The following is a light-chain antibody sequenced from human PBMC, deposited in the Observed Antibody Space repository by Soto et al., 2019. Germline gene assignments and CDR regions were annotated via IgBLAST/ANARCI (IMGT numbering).Light chain of an antibody. CDR2: YVR. CDR3: TSYTSSSTPV. CDR1: SSDVGGYNY. Sequence: QSALAQPASVSGSPGQAITISCIGTSSDVGGYNYVSWYQQHAGKAPKLMIYYVRNRPSGVSDRFSGSKSGNTASLTISGLQAEDEADYYCTSYTSSSTPVFGTGTKVTVL. J-gene: IGLJ1*01. V-gene: IGLV2-14*01.